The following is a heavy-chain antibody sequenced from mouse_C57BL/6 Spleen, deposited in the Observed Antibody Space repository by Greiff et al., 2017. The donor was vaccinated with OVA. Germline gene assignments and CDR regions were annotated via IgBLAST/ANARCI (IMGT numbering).Heavy chain of an antibody. CDR3: ARSGYYYGSSGTKGVYFDY. CDR1: GYSFTSYY. J-gene: IGHJ2*01. Sequence: QVQLKESGPELVKPGASVKISCKASGYSFTSYYIHWVKQRPGQGLEWIGWIYPGSGNTKYNEKFKGKATLTADTSSSTAYMQLSSLTSEDSAVYYCARSGYYYGSSGTKGVYFDYWGQGTTLTVSS. CDR2: IYPGSGNT. V-gene: IGHV1-66*01. D-gene: IGHD1-1*01.